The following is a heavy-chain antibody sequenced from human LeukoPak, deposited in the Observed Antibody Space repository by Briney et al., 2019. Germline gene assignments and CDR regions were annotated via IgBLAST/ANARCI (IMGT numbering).Heavy chain of an antibody. V-gene: IGHV4-59*08. CDR1: GESISSHY. CDR3: ARALGALTYFDY. J-gene: IGHJ4*02. CDR2: ITNSGTT. Sequence: SETLSLTCNVSGESISSHYWSWTRQSPGKGLEWIGYITNSGTTKFNPSLKSRVTISRDTSKNQISLKLSSVTAADTAVYYCARALGALTYFDYWGQGTLVTVSS. D-gene: IGHD3-10*01.